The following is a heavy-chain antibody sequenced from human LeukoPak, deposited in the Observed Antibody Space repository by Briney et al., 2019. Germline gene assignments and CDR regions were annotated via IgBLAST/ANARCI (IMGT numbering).Heavy chain of an antibody. CDR3: ARAVSGTYYDY. D-gene: IGHD1-26*01. J-gene: IGHJ4*02. V-gene: IGHV3-74*01. CDR2: INGGGSST. CDR1: GFTFGSYW. Sequence: GGSLRLSCAASGFTFGSYWMHWVRHAPGKGLVWVSRINGGGSSTSFAGPVKGRFNISRDNAKNTVYLQMNSLRAEDTAVYYCARAVSGTYYDYWGRGTLVSVSS.